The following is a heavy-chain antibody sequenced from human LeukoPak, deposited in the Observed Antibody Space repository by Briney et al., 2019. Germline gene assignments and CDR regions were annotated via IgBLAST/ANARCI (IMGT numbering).Heavy chain of an antibody. Sequence: SETLSLTCTVSGGSISSYYWSWIRQPAGKGLEWIGRIYTSGSTNYNPSLKSRVTMSVDTSKNQFSLKLSSVTAADTAVYYCARVVCGSTSCYLYWFDPWGQGTLVTVS. D-gene: IGHD2-2*01. J-gene: IGHJ5*02. CDR1: GGSISSYY. CDR3: ARVVCGSTSCYLYWFDP. CDR2: IYTSGST. V-gene: IGHV4-4*07.